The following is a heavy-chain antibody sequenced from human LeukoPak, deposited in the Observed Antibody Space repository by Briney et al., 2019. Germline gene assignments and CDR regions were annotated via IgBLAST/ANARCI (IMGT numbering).Heavy chain of an antibody. CDR1: GFTFSSYW. CDR2: IKQDGSEK. Sequence: GGSLRLSCAASGFTFSSYWMGWVRQAPGKGLEWVANIKQDGSEKYYVDSVKGRFTISRDNAKNSLYLQMNSLRAEDTAVYYCARPIHRYCSGGSCYYFDFWGQGSLVTVSS. CDR3: ARPIHRYCSGGSCYYFDF. V-gene: IGHV3-7*01. D-gene: IGHD2-15*01. J-gene: IGHJ4*02.